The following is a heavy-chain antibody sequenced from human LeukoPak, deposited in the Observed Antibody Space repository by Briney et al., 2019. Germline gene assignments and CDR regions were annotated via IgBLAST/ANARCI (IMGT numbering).Heavy chain of an antibody. V-gene: IGHV3-49*04. CDR1: GFTFGDHA. Sequence: GGSLRLSCTASGFTFGDHAMTWVRQAPGKGLEWVGFTRSKGYGGTTEYAASVKGRFTISRDDSKSIAYLQMNSLKTEDTAVYYCTRSGYFAYYFDYWGQGTLVTVSS. CDR2: TRSKGYGGTT. CDR3: TRSGYFAYYFDY. D-gene: IGHD3-22*01. J-gene: IGHJ4*02.